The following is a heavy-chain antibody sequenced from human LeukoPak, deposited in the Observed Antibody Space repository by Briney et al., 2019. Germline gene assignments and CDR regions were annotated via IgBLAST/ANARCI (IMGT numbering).Heavy chain of an antibody. CDR2: MSYDGTNE. D-gene: IGHD5-24*01. CDR3: AMKAVPRPRLHDAFDF. Sequence: PGGSLRLSCAASGFTFRSYGIHWVRQAPGKGLEWVAVMSYDGTNEYYADSLKGRFTISRDNSKNTLYLQMNILRADDTAVYYCAMKAVPRPRLHDAFDFWGQGTVVSVSS. CDR1: GFTFRSYG. J-gene: IGHJ3*01. V-gene: IGHV3-30*03.